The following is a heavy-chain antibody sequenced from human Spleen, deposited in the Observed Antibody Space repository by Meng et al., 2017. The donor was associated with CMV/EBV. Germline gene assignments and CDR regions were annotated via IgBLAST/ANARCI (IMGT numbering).Heavy chain of an antibody. J-gene: IGHJ4*02. CDR1: GGSFSGYF. CDR3: ATYHQGYFDF. V-gene: IGHV4-34*01. CDR2: INQSGNT. Sequence: SLACAVSGGSFSGYFGSWIRQPPGKGLEWIGEINQSGNTNYNPSLKSRVIMSIDTSKSQFSLRLTSVTAADTAIYYCATYHQGYFDFWGQGALVTVSS.